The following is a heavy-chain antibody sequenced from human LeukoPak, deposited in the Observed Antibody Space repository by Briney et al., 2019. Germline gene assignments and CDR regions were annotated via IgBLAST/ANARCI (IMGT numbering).Heavy chain of an antibody. V-gene: IGHV3-23*01. D-gene: IGHD6-13*01. CDR1: GFTFSISA. Sequence: GGSLRLSCAASGFTFSISAMSWVRQAPGKGLEWVSSITESTYYADSVKGRFIISRDNSRNTLYLQMNSLRGDDTAVYYCAKRRNSIDYWGQGTLVTVSP. J-gene: IGHJ4*02. CDR2: ITEST. CDR3: AKRRNSIDY.